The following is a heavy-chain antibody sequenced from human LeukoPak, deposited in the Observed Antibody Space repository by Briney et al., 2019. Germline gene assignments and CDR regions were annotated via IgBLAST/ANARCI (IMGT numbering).Heavy chain of an antibody. V-gene: IGHV3-23*01. J-gene: IGHJ6*02. Sequence: GGSLRLSCAASGFTFDDYAMPWVRQAPGKGLEWVSGISWNSGSTYYADSVKGRFTISRDNSKNTLYLQMNSLRAEDTAVYYCAKSGYCSSTSCSIYYYGMDVWGQGTTVTVSS. CDR1: GFTFDDYA. CDR2: ISWNSGST. CDR3: AKSGYCSSTSCSIYYYGMDV. D-gene: IGHD2-2*01.